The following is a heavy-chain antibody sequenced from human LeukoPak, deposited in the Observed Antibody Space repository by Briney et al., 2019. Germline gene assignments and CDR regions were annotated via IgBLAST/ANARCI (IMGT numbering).Heavy chain of an antibody. D-gene: IGHD3-10*01. J-gene: IGHJ4*02. V-gene: IGHV4-59*01. Sequence: SETLSLTCTVSGGSISSYYWSWIRQPPGKGLEWIGYIYYSGSTNYNPSLKSRVTISVDTSKNQFSLKLSSMTAADTAVYYCARDETEYYYGSGSYYPHYFDYWGQGTLVTVSS. CDR3: ARDETEYYYGSGSYYPHYFDY. CDR2: IYYSGST. CDR1: GGSISSYY.